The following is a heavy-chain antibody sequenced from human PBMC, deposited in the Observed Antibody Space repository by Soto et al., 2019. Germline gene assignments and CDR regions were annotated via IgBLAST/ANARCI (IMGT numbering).Heavy chain of an antibody. CDR1: GGTFSSYA. CDR2: IIPIFGTA. D-gene: IGHD3-22*01. CDR3: AREADYYDSSGYWPDY. J-gene: IGHJ4*02. V-gene: IGHV1-69*13. Sequence: SVQVSCKASGGTFSSYASSWVRQAPGQGLEWMGGIIPIFGTANYAQKFQGRVTITADESTSTAYMELSSLRSEDTAVYYCAREADYYDSSGYWPDYWGQGTLVTAPQ.